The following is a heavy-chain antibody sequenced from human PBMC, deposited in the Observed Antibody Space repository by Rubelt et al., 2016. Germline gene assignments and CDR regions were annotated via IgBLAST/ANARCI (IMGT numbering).Heavy chain of an antibody. CDR3: ARDLEGDYGDYEGY. V-gene: IGHV3-20*04. CDR1: GFTFDDYG. J-gene: IGHJ4*02. CDR2: INWNGGST. Sequence: EVQLVESGGGVVRPGGSLRLSCAASGFTFDDYGMSWVRQAPGKGLEWVSGINWNGGSTVYADSVKGRFTISRDNAKNALYLQMNSLRAEDTAVYYCARDLEGDYGDYEGYWGQGTLVTVSS. D-gene: IGHD4-17*01.